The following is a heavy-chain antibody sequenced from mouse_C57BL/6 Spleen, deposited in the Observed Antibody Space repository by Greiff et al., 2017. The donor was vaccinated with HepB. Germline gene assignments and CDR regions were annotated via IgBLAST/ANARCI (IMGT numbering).Heavy chain of an antibody. CDR2: IDPSDSYT. CDR1: GYTFTSYW. V-gene: IGHV1-50*01. D-gene: IGHD2-1*01. CDR3: ARKVYYGNYEGYWYFDV. J-gene: IGHJ1*03. Sequence: QVQLQQPGAELVKPGASVKLSCKASGYTFTSYWMQWVKQRPGQGLEWIGEIDPSDSYTNYNQKFKGKATLTVDTSSSTAYMQLSSLTSEDSAVYYCARKVYYGNYEGYWYFDVWGTGTTVTVSS.